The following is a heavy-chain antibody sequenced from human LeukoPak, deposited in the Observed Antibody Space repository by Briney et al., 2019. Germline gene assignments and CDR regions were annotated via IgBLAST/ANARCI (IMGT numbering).Heavy chain of an antibody. J-gene: IGHJ5*02. CDR1: GGSISFGGYS. Sequence: PSQTLSLTCAVSGGSISFGGYSWTWIRQPPGKGLEWIGYMYHSGSTYYNPSLKSRVTISVDTSKNQFSLKLNSVTAADTAVYYCARHYGPWGQGTLVTVSS. CDR3: ARHYGP. D-gene: IGHD3-10*01. V-gene: IGHV4-30-2*03. CDR2: MYHSGST.